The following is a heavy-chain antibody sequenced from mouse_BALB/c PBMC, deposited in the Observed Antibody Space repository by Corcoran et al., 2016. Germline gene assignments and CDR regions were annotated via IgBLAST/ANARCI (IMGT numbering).Heavy chain of an antibody. CDR2: INPGSGGT. Sequence: QVQLQQSGAELVRPGTSVKVSCKASGYAFTNYLIEGVKQRPGQGLEWIGVINPGSGGTNYNEKFKGKETLTADKSSSTAYMQLSSLTSDDSAVYFCARWRAMITTAYWGQGTLVTVSA. V-gene: IGHV1-54*01. D-gene: IGHD2-4*01. CDR1: GYAFTNYL. CDR3: ARWRAMITTAY. J-gene: IGHJ3*01.